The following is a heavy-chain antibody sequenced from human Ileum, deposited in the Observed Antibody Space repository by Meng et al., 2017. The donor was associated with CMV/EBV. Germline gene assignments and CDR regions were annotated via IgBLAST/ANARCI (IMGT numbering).Heavy chain of an antibody. CDR2: INEDGREA. V-gene: IGHV3-7*04. CDR3: MRAHPLGT. CDR1: EFTCSKFW. Sequence: RLSCVVSEFTCSKFWMTWVRQTPGKGLEWVANINEDGREAYYGDSVKGRFTISRDNAKNSLYLQMNTLRVEDTAVYYCMRAHPLGTWGQGTLVTVSS. D-gene: IGHD7-27*01. J-gene: IGHJ4*02.